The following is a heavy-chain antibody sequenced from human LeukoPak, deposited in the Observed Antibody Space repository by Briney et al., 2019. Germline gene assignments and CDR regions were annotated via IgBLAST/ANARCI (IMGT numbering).Heavy chain of an antibody. CDR1: GYSFTSYS. J-gene: IGHJ4*02. CDR3: ARHSNVDIAMVMSLDY. V-gene: IGHV5-10-1*01. D-gene: IGHD5-18*01. CDR2: IDPSDAYT. Sequence: GESLKISCKGSGYSFTSYSSSWVRQMPGKGLEWRGRIDPSDAYTNYSPPFQGHVTISAHKSIRTAYLQWSSLKASDTAMYYFARHSNVDIAMVMSLDYLGQGSLVTDSS.